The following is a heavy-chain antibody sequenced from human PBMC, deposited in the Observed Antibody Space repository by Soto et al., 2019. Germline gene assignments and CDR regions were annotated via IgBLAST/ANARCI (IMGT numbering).Heavy chain of an antibody. CDR1: GGSISSYY. Sequence: SETLSLTCTVSGGSISSYYWSWIRQPPGKGLEWIGYIYYSGSTNYNPSLKSRVTISVDTSKNQFSLKLSSVTAADTAVYYCARRYRGTLDYWGQGTLVTVS. J-gene: IGHJ4*02. CDR3: ARRYRGTLDY. D-gene: IGHD2-15*01. V-gene: IGHV4-59*08. CDR2: IYYSGST.